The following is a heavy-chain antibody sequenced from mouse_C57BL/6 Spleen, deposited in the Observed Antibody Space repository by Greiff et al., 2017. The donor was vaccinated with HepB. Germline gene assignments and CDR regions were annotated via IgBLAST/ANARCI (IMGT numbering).Heavy chain of an antibody. Sequence: EVQRVESGGGLVQPGGSLSLSCAASGFTFTDYYMSWVRQPPGKALEWLGFIRNKANGYTTEYSASVKGRFTISRDNSQSILYLQMNALRAEDSATYYCARDRLGPFDYWGQGTTLTVSS. CDR3: ARDRLGPFDY. V-gene: IGHV7-3*01. CDR1: GFTFTDYY. D-gene: IGHD4-1*01. J-gene: IGHJ2*01. CDR2: IRNKANGYTT.